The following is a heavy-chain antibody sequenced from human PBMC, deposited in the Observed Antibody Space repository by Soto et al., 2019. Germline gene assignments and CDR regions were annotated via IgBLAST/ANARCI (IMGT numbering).Heavy chain of an antibody. J-gene: IGHJ5*02. CDR3: ARDRFSPSTSVRSRFDP. V-gene: IGHV4-61*01. Sequence: QVQLQESGPGLVKPSETLSLTCTVSGGSVSSGSYYWSWIRQPPGKGLEWIGYIYYSGSTNYNPSLKSRVTISVDTSKNQFSLKLSSVTAADTAVYYCARDRFSPSTSVRSRFDPWGQGTLVTVSS. D-gene: IGHD2-2*01. CDR2: IYYSGST. CDR1: GGSVSSGSYY.